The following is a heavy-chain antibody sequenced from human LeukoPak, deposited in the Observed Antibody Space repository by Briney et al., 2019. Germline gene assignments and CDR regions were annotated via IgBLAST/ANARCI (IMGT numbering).Heavy chain of an antibody. V-gene: IGHV4-59*01. CDR1: GGSISSYY. CDR3: ARGADYDFWSGYNKPARNNYYYYMDV. Sequence: PSETLSLTCTVSGGSISSYYWSWIRQPPGKGLEWIGYIYYSGSTNYNPSLKSRVTISVDTSKNQFSLKLSSVTAADTAVYYCARGADYDFWSGYNKPARNNYYYYMDVWGKGTTVTVSS. CDR2: IYYSGST. D-gene: IGHD3-3*01. J-gene: IGHJ6*03.